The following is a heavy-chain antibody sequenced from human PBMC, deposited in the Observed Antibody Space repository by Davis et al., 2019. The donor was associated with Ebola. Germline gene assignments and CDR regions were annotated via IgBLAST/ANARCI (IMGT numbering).Heavy chain of an antibody. J-gene: IGHJ6*02. CDR3: ASDLSTLGLLLADGMDV. D-gene: IGHD2-15*01. V-gene: IGHV3-21*01. CDR2: ISSSSSYI. Sequence: GESLKISCAASGFTFSSYSMNWVRQAPGKGLEWVSSISSSSSYIYYADSVKGRFTISRDNAKNSLYLQINSLRAEDTAVYYCASDLSTLGLLLADGMDVWGQGTTVTVSS. CDR1: GFTFSSYS.